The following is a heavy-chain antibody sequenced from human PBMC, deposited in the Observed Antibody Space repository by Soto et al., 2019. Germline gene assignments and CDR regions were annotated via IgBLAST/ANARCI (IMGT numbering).Heavy chain of an antibody. CDR2: IGSSDNII. CDR3: ARDLGYYESSGYFDY. V-gene: IGHV3-11*01. D-gene: IGHD3-22*01. Sequence: QVQLVESGGGLVKPGGSLGLSCAASGFTFSDYYMSWIRQAPGKGLEWVSYIGSSDNIIYYADSVKGRFTISRDNAKNSLYLQMNSLRAEDTAVYYCARDLGYYESSGYFDYWGQGTLVTVSS. CDR1: GFTFSDYY. J-gene: IGHJ4*02.